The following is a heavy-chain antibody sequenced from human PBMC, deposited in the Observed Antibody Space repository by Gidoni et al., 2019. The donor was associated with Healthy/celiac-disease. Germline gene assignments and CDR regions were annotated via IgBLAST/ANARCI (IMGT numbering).Heavy chain of an antibody. CDR3: ATDKVVGATYAY. CDR1: GFTFSSYA. J-gene: IGHJ4*02. Sequence: EVQLLESGGGLVQPGGSLSLSCAASGFTFSSYAMSWVRQAPGKGLAWVSAISGSGGSTYYADSVKGRFTISRDNSKNTLYLQMNSLRAEDTAVYYCATDKVVGATYAYWGQGTLVTVSS. V-gene: IGHV3-23*01. D-gene: IGHD1-26*01. CDR2: ISGSGGST.